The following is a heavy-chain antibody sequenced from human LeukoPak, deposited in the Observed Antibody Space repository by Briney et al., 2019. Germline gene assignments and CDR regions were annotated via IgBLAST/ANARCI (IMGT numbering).Heavy chain of an antibody. CDR3: ARDYGDYYPGAFDI. Sequence: GGSLRLSCAVSGFTFSSYAMHWVRQAPGKGLEWVTVVTHDGKNQYYADSVKGRFVISRDNSKNMLFLEMNSLRAEDTAVYYCARDYGDYYPGAFDIWGQGTMVTVSS. V-gene: IGHV3-30*09. CDR2: VTHDGKNQ. J-gene: IGHJ3*02. CDR1: GFTFSSYA. D-gene: IGHD4-17*01.